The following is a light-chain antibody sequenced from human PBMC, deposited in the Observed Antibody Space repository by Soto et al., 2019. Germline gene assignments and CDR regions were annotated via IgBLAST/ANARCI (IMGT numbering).Light chain of an antibody. CDR1: QSISSY. V-gene: IGKV1-39*01. CDR3: QQSYSTMWT. CDR2: AAS. J-gene: IGKJ1*01. Sequence: DILMSQSSSSLSSSLGGRVTIPCLASQSISSYLNWYQQKPGKAPKLLIYAASSLQSGVPSRFSGSGSGTDFTLTISSLQPEDFATYYCQQSYSTMWTFGQGTKVDIK.